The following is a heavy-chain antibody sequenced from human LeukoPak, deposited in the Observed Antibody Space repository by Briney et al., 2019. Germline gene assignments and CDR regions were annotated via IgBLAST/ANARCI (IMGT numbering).Heavy chain of an antibody. CDR1: GFTFSSYA. J-gene: IGHJ1*01. CDR2: ISGSGGST. D-gene: IGHD6-19*01. V-gene: IGHV3-23*01. Sequence: GGSLRLSCAASGFTFSSYAMSWVRQAPGKGLDWVSAISGSGGSTYYADSVKGRFTISRDNSKNTLYLQMNSLRAEDTAVYYCAKRAGYSSGWSAEYFQHWGQGSLVTVSS. CDR3: AKRAGYSSGWSAEYFQH.